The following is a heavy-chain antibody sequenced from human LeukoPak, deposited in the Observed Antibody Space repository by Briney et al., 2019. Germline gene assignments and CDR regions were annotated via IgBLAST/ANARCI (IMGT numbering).Heavy chain of an antibody. D-gene: IGHD2-15*01. J-gene: IGHJ4*02. V-gene: IGHV3-15*01. Sequence: GGSLRLSCVGSGFTFSDAWMSLVRRAPGKGREGVGRIKSKIDGGTIDYAAPVKGRFTISRDDSRTTLYLQMHSLKNQDTAVYYCTTRRQDGWWGQGTLVTVSS. CDR1: GFTFSDAW. CDR2: IKSKIDGGTI. CDR3: TTRRQDGW.